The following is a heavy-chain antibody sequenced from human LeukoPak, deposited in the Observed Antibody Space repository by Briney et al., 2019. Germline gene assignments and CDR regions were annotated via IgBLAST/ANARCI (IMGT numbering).Heavy chain of an antibody. CDR2: ISGNSDMT. Sequence: GGSLRLSCAASGFTFSTYAMTWVRQAPGKGLEWVSGISGNSDMTYYADSVKGRFTISRDNAKNSLYLQMNSLRAEDTAVYYCARTSRDFWSDFDYWGQGTLVTVSS. CDR3: ARTSRDFWSDFDY. CDR1: GFTFSTYA. V-gene: IGHV3-23*01. D-gene: IGHD3-3*01. J-gene: IGHJ4*02.